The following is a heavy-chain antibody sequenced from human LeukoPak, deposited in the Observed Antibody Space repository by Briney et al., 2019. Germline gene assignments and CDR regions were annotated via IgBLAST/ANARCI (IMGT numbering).Heavy chain of an antibody. D-gene: IGHD6-19*01. CDR3: ARAIAVAGKNDY. V-gene: IGHV1-18*01. CDR2: ISAYNGNT. J-gene: IGHJ4*02. Sequence: ASAKVSCKASGYTFTSYGISWVRQAPGQGLEWMGWISAYNGNTNYAQKLQGRVTMTTDTSTSTAYMELRSLRSDDTAVYYCARAIAVAGKNDYWGQGTLVTVSS. CDR1: GYTFTSYG.